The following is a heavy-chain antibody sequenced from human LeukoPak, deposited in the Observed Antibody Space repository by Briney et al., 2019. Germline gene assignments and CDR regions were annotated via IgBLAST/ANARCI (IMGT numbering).Heavy chain of an antibody. CDR3: ARDMVPYYYGSGSPNNWFDP. CDR1: GYTFTGYY. Sequence: ASVKVSYKASGYTFTGYYMHWVRQAPGQGLEWMGWTNPYSGDTKYGQKFQGRVTMTRDTSISTAYMELSRLRSDDTAVYYCARDMVPYYYGSGSPNNWFDPWGQGTLVTVSS. J-gene: IGHJ5*02. CDR2: TNPYSGDT. V-gene: IGHV1-2*02. D-gene: IGHD3-10*01.